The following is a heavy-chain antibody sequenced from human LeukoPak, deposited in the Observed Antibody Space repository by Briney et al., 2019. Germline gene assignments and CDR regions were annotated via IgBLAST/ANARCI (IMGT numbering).Heavy chain of an antibody. J-gene: IGHJ4*02. CDR1: GFTFDDCG. CDR2: INWNGGST. Sequence: GGSLRLSCAASGFTFDDCGMSWVRQAPGKGLEWVSGINWNGGSTGYADSVKGRFTISRDNAKNTLYLQMNSLRAEDTAVYYCARERGPYSSSHPPDYWGQGTLVTVSS. D-gene: IGHD6-6*01. V-gene: IGHV3-20*04. CDR3: ARERGPYSSSHPPDY.